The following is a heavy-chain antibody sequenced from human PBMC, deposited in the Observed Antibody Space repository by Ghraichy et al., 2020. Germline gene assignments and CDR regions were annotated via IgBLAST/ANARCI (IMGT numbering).Heavy chain of an antibody. CDR3: ARFGDVAGDDYYYYYMDV. V-gene: IGHV4-59*01. CDR2: IYYSGST. D-gene: IGHD3-10*01. J-gene: IGHJ6*03. CDR1: GGSISSYY. Sequence: SQTLSLTCTVSGGSISSYYWSWIRQPPGKGLEWIGYIYYSGSTNYNPSLKSRVTISVDTSKNQFSLKLSSVTAADTAVYYCARFGDVAGDDYYYYYMDVWGKGTTVTVSS.